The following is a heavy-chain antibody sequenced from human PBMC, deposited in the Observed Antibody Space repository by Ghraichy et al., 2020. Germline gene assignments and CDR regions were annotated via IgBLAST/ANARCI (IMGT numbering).Heavy chain of an antibody. V-gene: IGHV3-74*01. CDR3: ARDQIHRQLWPTLYYYYYMDV. CDR1: GFTFSSYW. J-gene: IGHJ6*03. Sequence: GGSLRLSCAASGFTFSSYWMHWVRQAPGKGLVWVSRINSDGSSTSYADSVKGRFTISRDNAKNTLYLQMNSLRAEDTAVYYCARDQIHRQLWPTLYYYYYMDVWGKGTTVTVSS. CDR2: INSDGSST. D-gene: IGHD5-18*01.